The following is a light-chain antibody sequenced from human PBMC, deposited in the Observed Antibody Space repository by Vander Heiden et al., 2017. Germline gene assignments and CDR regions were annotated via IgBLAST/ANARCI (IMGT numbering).Light chain of an antibody. CDR2: EVS. J-gene: IGLJ2*01. CDR1: SSDVGGYNY. CDR3: SSYTSSSTRV. V-gene: IGLV2-14*01. Sequence: QSALTQPASVSGSPGQSITISCTGTSSDVGGYNYVSWYHQHPGKAPKLIIYEVSNRPSGVSNRFAGSKSGNTASLTISGLQAEDEADYYCSSYTSSSTRVFGGGTKLTVL.